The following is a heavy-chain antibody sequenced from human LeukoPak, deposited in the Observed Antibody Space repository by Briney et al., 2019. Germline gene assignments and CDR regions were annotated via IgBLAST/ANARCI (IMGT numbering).Heavy chain of an antibody. Sequence: GGSLRLSCAASGFTFNTYWMSWVCQAPGKGLEWVGNIKQDGSEKNYMDSVKGRFTISRDNAKNSLYLQMNSLRAEDTAVYYCARGAKWAYYFDYWGQGTLVTVSS. CDR3: ARGAKWAYYFDY. V-gene: IGHV3-7*01. D-gene: IGHD1-26*01. J-gene: IGHJ4*02. CDR1: GFTFNTYW. CDR2: IKQDGSEK.